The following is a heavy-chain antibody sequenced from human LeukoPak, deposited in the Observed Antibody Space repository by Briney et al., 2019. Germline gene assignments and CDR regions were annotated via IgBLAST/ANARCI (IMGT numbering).Heavy chain of an antibody. J-gene: IGHJ6*02. CDR2: INPNSGGT. Sequence: ASVKVSCKASGYTFTGYYIHWVRQAPGQGLEWMGRINPNSGGTSSAEKFQGRVTMTRDTSITTAYMELSSLRSEDTAVYYCARGGVAARYYYGMDVWGQGTTVTVSS. CDR1: GYTFTGYY. D-gene: IGHD6-25*01. CDR3: ARGGVAARYYYGMDV. V-gene: IGHV1-2*06.